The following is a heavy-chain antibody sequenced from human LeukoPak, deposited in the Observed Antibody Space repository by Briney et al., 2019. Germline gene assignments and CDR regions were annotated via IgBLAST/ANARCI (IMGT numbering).Heavy chain of an antibody. CDR2: ISGSGAST. D-gene: IGHD7-27*01. J-gene: IGHJ4*02. CDR3: AKEFALGIDY. Sequence: GGSLRLSCAASGFTFSDYYMSWIRQAPGKGLEWVSAISGSGASTDYADSVKGRFTISRDNSKNMLYLQMNSLRAEDTAVHYCAKEFALGIDYWGQGTLVTVSS. CDR1: GFTFSDYY. V-gene: IGHV3-23*01.